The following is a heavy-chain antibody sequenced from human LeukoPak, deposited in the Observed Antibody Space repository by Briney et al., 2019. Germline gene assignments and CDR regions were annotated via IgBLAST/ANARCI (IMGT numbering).Heavy chain of an antibody. CDR1: GGSISSYY. Sequence: SETLSLTCTVSGGSISSYYWSWIRQPPGKGLEWIGYIYYSGSTNYNPSLKSRVTISVDTSKNQFSQKLSSVTAADTAVYYCARGTYSSSWYFDYWGQGTLVTVSS. J-gene: IGHJ4*02. CDR2: IYYSGST. CDR3: ARGTYSSSWYFDY. V-gene: IGHV4-59*01. D-gene: IGHD6-13*01.